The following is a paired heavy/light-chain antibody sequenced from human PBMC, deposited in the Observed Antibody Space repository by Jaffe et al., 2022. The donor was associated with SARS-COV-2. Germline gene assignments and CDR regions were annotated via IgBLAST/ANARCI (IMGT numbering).Light chain of an antibody. CDR2: AAS. Sequence: AIQMTQSPSSLSASVGDRVTITCRASQGIRNDLGWYQQKPGKAPKLLIHAASSLQSGVPSRFSGSGSGTDFTLTISSLQPEDFATYYCLQDYNYPYTFGQGTKVEIK. CDR1: QGIRND. CDR3: LQDYNYPYT. J-gene: IGKJ2*01. V-gene: IGKV1-6*01.
Heavy chain of an antibody. CDR2: IHQDGSYK. CDR1: GFTFSDYW. CDR3: ARGTDVAARFGLDV. Sequence: ELQLVESGGGLVQPGGSLRLSCVASGFTFSDYWMTWVRQTPGQGLEWVANIHQDGSYKYYVDSVKGRFAISRDNAKNSLYLQLNSLRAEDTAVYYCARGTDVAARFGLDVWGQGTTVTVSS. V-gene: IGHV3-7*03. J-gene: IGHJ6*02. D-gene: IGHD6-25*01.